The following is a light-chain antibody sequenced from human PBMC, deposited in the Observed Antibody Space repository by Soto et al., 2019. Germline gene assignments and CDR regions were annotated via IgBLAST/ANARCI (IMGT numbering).Light chain of an antibody. CDR1: QYIGSD. Sequence: EIVLTQSPATLSVSPGERATLSCRASQYIGSDLTWYQQKPGQAPRLLIYGASSRATGIPDRFSGSGSGTDFTLTISRLEPEDFAVYYCQRYGSSPPITFGQGTRLEI. CDR3: QRYGSSPPIT. V-gene: IGKV3-20*01. J-gene: IGKJ5*01. CDR2: GAS.